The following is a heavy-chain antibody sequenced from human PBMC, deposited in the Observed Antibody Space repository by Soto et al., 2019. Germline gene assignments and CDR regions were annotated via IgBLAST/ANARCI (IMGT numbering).Heavy chain of an antibody. V-gene: IGHV3-7*01. CDR1: GFTLSSYW. J-gene: IGHJ6*02. CDR2: IKQDGSEK. D-gene: IGHD3-10*01. Sequence: LRLSCAASGFTLSSYWMSRVRQAPGKGLEWVANIKQDGSEKYYVDSVKGRFTISRDNAKNSLYLQMNSLRAEDTAVYYCARDRGFGERSPSYYGMDVWGQGTTVTVSS. CDR3: ARDRGFGERSPSYYGMDV.